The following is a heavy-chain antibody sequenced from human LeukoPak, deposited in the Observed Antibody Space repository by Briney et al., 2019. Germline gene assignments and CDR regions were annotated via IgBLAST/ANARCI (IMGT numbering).Heavy chain of an antibody. J-gene: IGHJ4*02. CDR2: IYYSGST. CDR3: ARHRPEYSSSGRTYYFDY. CDR1: GGSISSSSYY. Sequence: SETLSLTCTVSGGSISSSSYYWGWIRQPPGKGLEWIGSIYYSGSTYYNPSLKSRVTISVDTSKNQFSLKLSSVTAADTAVYYCARHRPEYSSSGRTYYFDYWGQGTLVTVSS. D-gene: IGHD6-6*01. V-gene: IGHV4-39*01.